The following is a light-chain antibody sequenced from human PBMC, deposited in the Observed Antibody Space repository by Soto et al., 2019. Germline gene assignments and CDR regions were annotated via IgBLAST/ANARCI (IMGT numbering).Light chain of an antibody. V-gene: IGKV3-20*01. Sequence: EIVLTQSPGTLSLSPGERATLSCRASQSVSSSYLAWYQQKPGQDPRLLIYGASSRATGIPDRFSGSGSGTDFTLTISRLETEDFAVYFCQQYGSSPRTCGQGTKVEI. CDR3: QQYGSSPRT. CDR2: GAS. CDR1: QSVSSSY. J-gene: IGKJ1*01.